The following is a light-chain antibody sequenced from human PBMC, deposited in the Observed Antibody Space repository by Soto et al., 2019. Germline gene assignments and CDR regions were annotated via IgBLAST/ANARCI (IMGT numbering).Light chain of an antibody. J-gene: IGLJ2*01. V-gene: IGLV8-61*01. CDR3: VLYMGSGIVV. CDR1: SGSVSTSYY. Sequence: QTVVTQEPSLSVSPGGTVTLTFGLSSGSVSTSYYPSWYQQTPGQAPRTLIYSTNTRSSGVPDRFSGSILGNKAALTITGAEADDESDYYCVLYMGSGIVVFGGGTKLTVL. CDR2: STN.